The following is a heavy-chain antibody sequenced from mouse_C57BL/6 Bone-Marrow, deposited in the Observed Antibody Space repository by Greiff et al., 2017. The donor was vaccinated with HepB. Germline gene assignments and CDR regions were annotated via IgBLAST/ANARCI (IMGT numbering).Heavy chain of an antibody. CDR3: AVYGSYDY. CDR2: IYPGDGDT. J-gene: IGHJ2*01. CDR1: GYAFSSSW. Sequence: VQLQESGPELVKPGASVKISCKASGYAFSSSWMNWVKQRPGKGLEWIGRIYPGDGDTNYNGKFKGKATLTADKSSSTAYMQLSSLTSEDSAVYFCAVYGSYDYWGKGTTLTVSS. V-gene: IGHV1-82*01. D-gene: IGHD2-1*01.